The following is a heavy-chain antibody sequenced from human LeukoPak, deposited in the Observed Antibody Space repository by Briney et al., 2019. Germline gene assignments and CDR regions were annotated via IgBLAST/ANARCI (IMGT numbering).Heavy chain of an antibody. CDR3: ARFIYCSGGSCYRTGGYYMDV. J-gene: IGHJ6*03. D-gene: IGHD2-15*01. Sequence: PSETLSLTCTVPGGSISSYYWSWIRQPPGKGLEWIGYIYYSGSTNYNPSLKSRVTISVDTSKNQFSLKLSSVTAADTAVYYCARFIYCSGGSCYRTGGYYMDVWGKGTTVTVSS. V-gene: IGHV4-59*01. CDR1: GGSISSYY. CDR2: IYYSGST.